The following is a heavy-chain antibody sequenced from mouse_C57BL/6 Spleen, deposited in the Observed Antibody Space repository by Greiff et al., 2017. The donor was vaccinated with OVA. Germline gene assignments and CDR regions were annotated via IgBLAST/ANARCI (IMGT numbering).Heavy chain of an antibody. Sequence: QVQLQQPGAELVKPGASVKLSCKASGYTFTSYWMHWVKQRPGKGLEWIGMIHPNSGSTNDNEKFKSKATLTVDKSSSTAYMQLSSLTSEDSAVYYCATTVVRGLYAMDYWGQGTSVTVSS. CDR3: ATTVVRGLYAMDY. J-gene: IGHJ4*01. D-gene: IGHD1-1*01. V-gene: IGHV1-64*01. CDR2: IHPNSGST. CDR1: GYTFTSYW.